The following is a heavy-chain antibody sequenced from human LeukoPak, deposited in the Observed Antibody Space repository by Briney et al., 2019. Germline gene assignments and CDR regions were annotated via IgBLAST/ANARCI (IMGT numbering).Heavy chain of an antibody. J-gene: IGHJ4*02. Sequence: QPGGSLRLSCAASGFNFNSYWMHWVRQAPGKGLVWASCINGDGSNTRYADSVKGRFTISRDNAKNTLYLQVNSLRAEDTAVYYCARTPRLDYWGQGTLVTVSS. CDR1: GFNFNSYW. CDR2: INGDGSNT. CDR3: ARTPRLDY. V-gene: IGHV3-74*01.